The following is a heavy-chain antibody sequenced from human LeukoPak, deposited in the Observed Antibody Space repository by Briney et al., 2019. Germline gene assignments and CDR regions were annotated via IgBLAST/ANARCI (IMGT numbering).Heavy chain of an antibody. V-gene: IGHV7-4-1*02. CDR3: AREYIDPTLGDNGWGSYIDY. CDR1: GYTFTNYA. J-gene: IGHJ4*02. Sequence: ASVKVSCKTSGYTFTNYAMNWVRQAPGQGLEWMRWINTHTGNPTYAQGFTGHFVFSLDTSVTTAYLQISSLKAEDTAVYYCAREYIDPTLGDNGWGSYIDYWGQGTLVTVSS. D-gene: IGHD3-10*01. CDR2: INTHTGNP.